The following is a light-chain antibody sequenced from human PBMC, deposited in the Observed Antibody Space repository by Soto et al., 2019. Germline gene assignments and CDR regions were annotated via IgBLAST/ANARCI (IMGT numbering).Light chain of an antibody. V-gene: IGLV1-44*01. CDR2: SDD. CDR1: SSNIGSNA. J-gene: IGLJ3*02. CDR3: AAWGGSLNTWV. Sequence: QSVLTQPPSASGTPGQRVTISCSGSSSNIGSNAVSWYQHFPGTAPKVLIYSDDQRPSGVPDRFSGSKSGTSASLAISGLQAEDEADYFCAAWGGSLNTWVFGGGTKVTVL.